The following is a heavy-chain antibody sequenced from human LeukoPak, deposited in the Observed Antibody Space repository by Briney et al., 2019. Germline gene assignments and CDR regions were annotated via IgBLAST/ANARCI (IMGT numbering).Heavy chain of an antibody. CDR1: GFTFSNAW. CDR2: IKSKTDGGTT. CDR3: AHVESMTGLKLGS. J-gene: IGHJ5*02. Sequence: GGSLRLSCAASGFTFSNAWMSWVRQAPGKGLEWVGRIKSKTDGGTTDYAAPVKGRFTISRDDSKNTLYLQMKSLESEDTAVYYCAHVESMTGLKLGSWGQGTLVTVSS. D-gene: IGHD1-20*01. V-gene: IGHV3-15*01.